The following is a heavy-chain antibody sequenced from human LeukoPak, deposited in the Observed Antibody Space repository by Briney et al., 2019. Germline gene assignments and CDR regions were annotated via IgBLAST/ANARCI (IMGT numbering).Heavy chain of an antibody. D-gene: IGHD3-9*01. CDR1: GGSFSGYY. Sequence: PSETLSLTCAVYGGSFSGYYWSWIRQPPGKGLEWIGEINHSGSTNYNSSLKSRVTISVDTSKNQFSLKLSSVTAADTAVYYRARGPLRYFDWLSTGPYYFDYWGQGTLVTVSS. V-gene: IGHV4-34*01. CDR3: ARGPLRYFDWLSTGPYYFDY. J-gene: IGHJ4*02. CDR2: INHSGST.